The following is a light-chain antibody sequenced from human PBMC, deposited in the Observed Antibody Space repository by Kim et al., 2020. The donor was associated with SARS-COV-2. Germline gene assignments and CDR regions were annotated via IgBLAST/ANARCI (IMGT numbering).Light chain of an antibody. CDR2: GRN. Sequence: SSELTQDPAVSVALGQTVRITCQGDSLRSYYATRYQQKPRQAPVLVIYGRNNRPSGIPDRFSSSTSGNTASLTISGAQPEDEADFYCQSRNSGGNVVFGGGTKVTVL. CDR1: SLRSYY. V-gene: IGLV3-19*01. CDR3: QSRNSGGNVV. J-gene: IGLJ2*01.